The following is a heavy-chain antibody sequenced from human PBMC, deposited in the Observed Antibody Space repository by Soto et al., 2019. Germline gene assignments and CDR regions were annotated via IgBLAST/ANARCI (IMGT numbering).Heavy chain of an antibody. CDR1: GFTFSSYG. V-gene: IGHV3-30*18. CDR3: AKDLAYYYCYGIDV. CDR2: ISYDGSNK. Sequence: QVQLVESGGGVVQPGRSLRLSCAASGFTFSSYGMHWVRQAPGKGLEWGAVISYDGSNKYYADSVKGRFTISRDNSKNTLYLQMNSLRAEDTAVYYCAKDLAYYYCYGIDVWGQGTTVTVSS. J-gene: IGHJ6*02.